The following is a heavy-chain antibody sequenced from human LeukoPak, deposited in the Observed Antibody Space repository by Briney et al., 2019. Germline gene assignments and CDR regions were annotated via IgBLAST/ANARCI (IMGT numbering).Heavy chain of an antibody. CDR2: ISAYSGNT. CDR1: GYTFTSYG. V-gene: IGHV1-18*01. D-gene: IGHD3-3*01. J-gene: IGHJ4*02. Sequence: GASVKVSCKASGYTFTSYGISWVRQAPGQGLEWMGWISAYSGNTNYAQKLQGRVTMTTDTSTSTAYMELRGLRSDDTAVYYCARDELEYYFDYWGQGTLVTVSS. CDR3: ARDELEYYFDY.